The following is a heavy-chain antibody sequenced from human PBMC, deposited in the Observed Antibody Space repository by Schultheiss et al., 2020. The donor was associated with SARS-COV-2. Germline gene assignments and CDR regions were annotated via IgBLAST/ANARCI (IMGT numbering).Heavy chain of an antibody. V-gene: IGHV1-2*02. CDR3: ARVYGDYDGVTDY. CDR2: INPNSGGT. Sequence: ASVKVSCKASGYTFTSYDINWVRQATGQGLEWMGWINPNSGGTNYAQKFQGRVTMTRDTSISTAYMELSRLRSDDTAVYYCARVYGDYDGVTDYWGQGTLVTVSS. J-gene: IGHJ4*02. D-gene: IGHD4-17*01. CDR1: GYTFTSYD.